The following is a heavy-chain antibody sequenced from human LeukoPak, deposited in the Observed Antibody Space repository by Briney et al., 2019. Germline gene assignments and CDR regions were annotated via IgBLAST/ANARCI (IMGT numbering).Heavy chain of an antibody. J-gene: IGHJ4*02. D-gene: IGHD2-2*01. CDR3: AREMYCSSTSCYLGIDY. CDR2: INPNSGGT. CDR1: GYTFTGYY. V-gene: IGHV1-2*02. Sequence: GASVKVSCKASGYTFTGYYMHWVRQAPGQGLEWMGWINPNSGGTNYAQRFQGRVTMTRDTSISTAYMELSRLRSDDTAVYYCAREMYCSSTSCYLGIDYWGQGTLVTVSS.